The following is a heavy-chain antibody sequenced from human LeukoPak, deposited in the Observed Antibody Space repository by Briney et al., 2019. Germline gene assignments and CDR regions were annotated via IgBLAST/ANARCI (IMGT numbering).Heavy chain of an antibody. CDR1: GYTFTSYD. D-gene: IGHD3-9*01. V-gene: IGHV1-8*01. Sequence: ASVKVSCKASGYTFTSYDINWVRQATGQGLEWMGWMNPNSGNTGYAQKFQGRVTMTRNTSISTAYMELSSLRSEDTAVYYCARELRYFDWVSPYYYYYYMDVWGEGTTVTISS. J-gene: IGHJ6*03. CDR2: MNPNSGNT. CDR3: ARELRYFDWVSPYYYYYYMDV.